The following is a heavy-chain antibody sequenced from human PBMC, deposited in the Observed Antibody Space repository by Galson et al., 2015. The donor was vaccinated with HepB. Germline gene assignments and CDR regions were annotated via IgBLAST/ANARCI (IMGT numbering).Heavy chain of an antibody. CDR3: VKDYGVPEAFPYGMDV. J-gene: IGHJ6*02. V-gene: IGHV3-33*06. CDR2: IWYDGTSK. D-gene: IGHD3-3*01. CDR1: GFTFRNYG. Sequence: SLRLSCAASGFTFRNYGMHWVRQAPGKGLEWVAVIWYDGTSKYYGDSVKGRFTISRDNSKNTLYLQMNSLRAEDTAVYYCVKDYGVPEAFPYGMDVWGQGTPVTVS.